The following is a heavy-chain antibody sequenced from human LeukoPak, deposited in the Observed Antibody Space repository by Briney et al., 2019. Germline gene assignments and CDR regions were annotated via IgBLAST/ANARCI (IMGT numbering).Heavy chain of an antibody. D-gene: IGHD6-13*01. CDR1: GFTVSSNY. CDR3: AKGLGYSSGWYPLGVDY. Sequence: GGSLRLSCAASGFTVSSNYMSWVRQAPGKGLEWVSAISGSGGNTYYADSVKGRFTISRDNSKNTLYLQMNSLRAEDTAVYYCAKGLGYSSGWYPLGVDYWGQGTLVTVSS. V-gene: IGHV3-53*05. CDR2: ISGSGGNT. J-gene: IGHJ4*02.